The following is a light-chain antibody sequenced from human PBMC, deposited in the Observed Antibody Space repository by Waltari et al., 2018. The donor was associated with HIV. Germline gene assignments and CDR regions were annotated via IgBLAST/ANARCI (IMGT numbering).Light chain of an antibody. V-gene: IGLV3-21*04. J-gene: IGLJ3*02. Sequence: SYVLTQPPSVSVAPGKTAPFTCGGAEIATESVHSCRQKPGQAPVVVIFDESDRPSGIPERSSGSNSGNTATLTISRVEAGDEADYYCQVWDSRSDHWVFGGGTKLTVL. CDR2: DES. CDR1: EIATES. CDR3: QVWDSRSDHWV.